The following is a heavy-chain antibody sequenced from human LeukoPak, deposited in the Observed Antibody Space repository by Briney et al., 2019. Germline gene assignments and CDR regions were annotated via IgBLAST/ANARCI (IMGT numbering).Heavy chain of an antibody. CDR2: IYTSGST. CDR1: GGSISSGNYY. Sequence: PSETLSLTCTVSGGSISSGNYYWSWIRQPAGKGLEWIVHIYTSGSTNYNPSLKSRLTISVDTSKNQFSLKLSSLTAADTAVCYCAREGYDALWGQGTLVTVSS. D-gene: IGHD3-3*01. J-gene: IGHJ4*02. V-gene: IGHV4-61*09. CDR3: AREGYDAL.